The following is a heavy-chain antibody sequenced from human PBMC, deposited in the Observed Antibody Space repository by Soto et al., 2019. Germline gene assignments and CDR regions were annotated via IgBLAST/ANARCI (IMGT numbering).Heavy chain of an antibody. CDR3: ARVTPGNNLYYFSGLDV. CDR2: IAYDGINT. CDR1: GFNFGTYA. Sequence: GGSLRLSCVASGFNFGTYAIHWVRQAPGKRLQWVALIAYDGINTCYADSVKGRFTISRDNSKNTLHLQMNSLRPEDTGVYFCARVTPGNNLYYFSGLDVWGQGTSVTVSS. V-gene: IGHV3-30-3*01. J-gene: IGHJ6*02. D-gene: IGHD1-1*01.